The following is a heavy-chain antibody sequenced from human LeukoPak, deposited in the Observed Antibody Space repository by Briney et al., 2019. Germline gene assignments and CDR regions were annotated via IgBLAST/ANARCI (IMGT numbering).Heavy chain of an antibody. D-gene: IGHD4-17*01. CDR1: GCTFISYA. V-gene: IGHV1-69*10. CDR2: IIPILGIA. CDR3: ARFGDYGIDY. Sequence: GASVKVSCKASGCTFISYAISWVRQAPGQGLEWMGGIIPILGIANYAQKFQGRVTIPADKSTSTAYMELRSLRSEDTAVYYCARFGDYGIDYWGQGGLVTVSS. J-gene: IGHJ4*02.